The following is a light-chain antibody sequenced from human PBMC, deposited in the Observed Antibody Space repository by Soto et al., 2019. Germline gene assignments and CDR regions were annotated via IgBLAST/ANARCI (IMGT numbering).Light chain of an antibody. CDR1: SSDVGSYNL. J-gene: IGLJ2*01. CDR2: EGS. CDR3: CSYAGSVV. Sequence: QSVLTQPASVSGSPGQSITISCTGTSSDVGSYNLVSWYQQHPGKAPKLMIYEGSKRPSGVSNRFSGSKSGNTASLTISGLQDEDEADYYCCSYAGSVVFGGGTKLTVL. V-gene: IGLV2-23*01.